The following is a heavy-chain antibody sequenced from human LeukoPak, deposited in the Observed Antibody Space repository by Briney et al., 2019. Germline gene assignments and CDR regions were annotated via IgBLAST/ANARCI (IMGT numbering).Heavy chain of an antibody. CDR1: GFNFNNYG. CDR3: AKDGYSSSRYALLNYFDY. J-gene: IGHJ4*02. D-gene: IGHD6-13*01. Sequence: GGSLRLSCAASGFNFNNYGMNWVRQAPGKGLEWVSGISGSGGGTTYYTDSVRGRFTISGDNSKNTLYLHMNSLRAEDTAVYYCAKDGYSSSRYALLNYFDYWGQGTLVTVSS. CDR2: ISGSGGGTT. V-gene: IGHV3-23*01.